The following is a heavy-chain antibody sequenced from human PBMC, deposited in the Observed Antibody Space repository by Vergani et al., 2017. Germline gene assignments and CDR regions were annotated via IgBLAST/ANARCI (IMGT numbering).Heavy chain of an antibody. D-gene: IGHD3-10*01. V-gene: IGHV4-39*01. J-gene: IGHJ4*02. CDR1: GGSITSSSYY. Sequence: QLHLQESGPGLVKPSETLSLTCTVSGGSITSSSYYWGWIRQPPGKGLEWIGNIYHSGGAYYNPSLKGRVTISVDTSKNQFSLEVTSVTAADTAVYYCASSRIYYGAGSPDYWGQGTLVTVSS. CDR3: ASSRIYYGAGSPDY. CDR2: IYHSGGA.